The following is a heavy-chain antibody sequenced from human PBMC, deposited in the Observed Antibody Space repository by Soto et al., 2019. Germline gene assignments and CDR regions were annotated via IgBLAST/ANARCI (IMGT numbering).Heavy chain of an antibody. Sequence: SETLSLTCTVSCGSISSYYWSWIRQPAGKGLEWIGRIYTSGSTNYNPSLKSRVTMSVDTSKNQFSLKLSSVTAADTAVYYCAREANYDFWSGWGKNAYYYYGMDVWGQGTTVTVSS. CDR3: AREANYDFWSGWGKNAYYYYGMDV. J-gene: IGHJ6*02. D-gene: IGHD3-3*01. CDR2: IYTSGST. CDR1: CGSISSYY. V-gene: IGHV4-4*07.